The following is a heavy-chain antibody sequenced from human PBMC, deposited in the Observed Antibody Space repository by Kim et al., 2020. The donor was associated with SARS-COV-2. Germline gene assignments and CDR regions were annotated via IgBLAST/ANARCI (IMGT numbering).Heavy chain of an antibody. D-gene: IGHD6-13*01. CDR1: GFTFDDYA. Sequence: GGSLRLSCAASGFTFDDYAMHWVRQAPGKGLEWVSCISWNSGSIGYADSVKGRFTISRDNAKNSLYLQMNSLRAEDTALYFCANVISSSWRPWGGVAVWGQGTTVTVSS. J-gene: IGHJ6*02. CDR3: ANVISSSWRPWGGVAV. CDR2: ISWNSGSI. V-gene: IGHV3-9*01.